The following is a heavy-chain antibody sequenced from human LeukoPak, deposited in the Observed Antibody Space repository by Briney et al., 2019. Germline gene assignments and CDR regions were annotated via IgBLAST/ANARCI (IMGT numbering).Heavy chain of an antibody. Sequence: NASETLSLTCTVSGGSISSSSYYWGWIRQPPGKGLEWIGSIYYSGSTYYKPSLKSRVTISVDTSKNQFSLKLSSVTAADTAVYYCARGALRFLEWFPPSNWGQGTLVTVSS. V-gene: IGHV4-39*07. CDR1: GGSISSSSYY. J-gene: IGHJ4*02. CDR3: ARGALRFLEWFPPSN. CDR2: IYYSGST. D-gene: IGHD3-3*01.